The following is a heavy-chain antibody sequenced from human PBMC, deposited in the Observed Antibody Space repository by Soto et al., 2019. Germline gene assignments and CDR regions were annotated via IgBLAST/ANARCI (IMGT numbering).Heavy chain of an antibody. J-gene: IGHJ4*02. CDR1: GFTFRTYA. CDR2: ISYDGSNQ. CDR3: ARATDPYSRGWLFDY. D-gene: IGHD6-19*01. Sequence: QVQLVESGGGVVQPGKSLRLSCAGSGFTFRTYAMHWVRQAPGKGLEWVAVISYDGSNQNYADSVKGRFTVSRDNSKNTLYLQMNSLRPEGTAVYFCARATDPYSRGWLFDYWGQGTLVTVSS. V-gene: IGHV3-30-3*01.